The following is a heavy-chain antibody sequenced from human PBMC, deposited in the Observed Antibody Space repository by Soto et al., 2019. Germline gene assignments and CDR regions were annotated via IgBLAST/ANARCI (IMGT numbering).Heavy chain of an antibody. CDR1: GYSFTSYW. CDR3: AGPAEPISILGDYHFDN. V-gene: IGHV5-10-1*01. D-gene: IGHD3-3*01. CDR2: VDPSDSYT. J-gene: IGHJ4*01. Sequence: GESLKISCKGSGYSFTSYWISWVRQMPGKGLEWMGRVDPSDSYTNYSPSFQGHVTIAADKSISTAYLQWSSLKSSDTAMYYCAGPAEPISILGDYHFDNRHQESRVSVSS.